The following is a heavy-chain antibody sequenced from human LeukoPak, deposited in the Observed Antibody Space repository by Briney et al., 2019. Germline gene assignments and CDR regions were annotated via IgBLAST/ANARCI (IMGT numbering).Heavy chain of an antibody. CDR2: XXGSGAST. D-gene: IGHD3-9*01. V-gene: IGHV3-23*01. J-gene: IGHJ4*02. CDR1: GFTFRNYA. Sequence: PGASLRLSCAASGFTFRNYAMSWVRQAPGKGLXXXXXXXGSGASTYYADSVKGRFTISRDNSKNTLYLQMNSLRAEDTAVYYCVKWGDYDILTNYYVPDYWGQGSLVTVSS. CDR3: VKWGDYDILTNYYVPDY.